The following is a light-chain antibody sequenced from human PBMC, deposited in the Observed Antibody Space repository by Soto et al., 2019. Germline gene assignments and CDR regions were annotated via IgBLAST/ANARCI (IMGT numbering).Light chain of an antibody. Sequence: QSALTQPASVSGSPGQSITISCTGTSSDVGGYDYVSWYQQHPGKAPKLMIYDVTNRPSGVSNRFSGSKSGNTASLTISGLQAEDEADYYFISYASINTYVFGTGTKLTVL. CDR3: ISYASINTYV. J-gene: IGLJ1*01. CDR2: DVT. V-gene: IGLV2-14*01. CDR1: SSDVGGYDY.